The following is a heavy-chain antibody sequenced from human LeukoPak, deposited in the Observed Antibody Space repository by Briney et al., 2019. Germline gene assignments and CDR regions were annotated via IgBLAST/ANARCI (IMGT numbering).Heavy chain of an antibody. J-gene: IGHJ6*03. CDR2: IYTSGST. D-gene: IGHD4-23*01. CDR3: ARAYVRATVVTYYYYYYMDV. V-gene: IGHV4-61*02. CDR1: GGSISSGSYY. Sequence: SETLSLTCTVSGGSISSGSYYWSWIRQPAGKGLEWIGRIYTSGSTNYNPSLKSRVTISVDTSKNQFSLKLSSVTAADTAVYYCARAYVRATVVTYYYYYYMDVWGKGTTVTVSS.